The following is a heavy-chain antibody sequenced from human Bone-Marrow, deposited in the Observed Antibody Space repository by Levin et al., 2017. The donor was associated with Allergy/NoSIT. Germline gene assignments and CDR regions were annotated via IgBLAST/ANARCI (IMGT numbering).Heavy chain of an antibody. D-gene: IGHD2-2*01. J-gene: IGHJ5*02. CDR2: ISSSSSYT. Sequence: GESLKISCAASGFTFSDYYMSWIRQAPGKGLEWVSYISSSSSYTNYADSVKGRFTISRDNAKNSLYLQMNSLRAEDTAVYYCAREYCSIRHRRVNWFDPWGQGTLVTVSS. CDR3: AREYCSIRHRRVNWFDP. V-gene: IGHV3-11*06. CDR1: GFTFSDYY.